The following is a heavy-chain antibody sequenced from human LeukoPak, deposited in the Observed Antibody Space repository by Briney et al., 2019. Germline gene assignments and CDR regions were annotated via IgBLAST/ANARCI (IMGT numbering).Heavy chain of an antibody. CDR2: IYYSGST. V-gene: IGHV4-30-4*08. CDR1: GGSLSSGDYY. D-gene: IGHD2-2*01. Sequence: PSETLSLTCTVSGGSLSSGDYYWSWIRQPPGTGLEWIGYIYYSGSTYYNPSLKSRVTISVDTSKNQFSLKLSSVTATDTAVYYCARHLRAARYCGSSSCYDFDYWGQGTLVTVSS. J-gene: IGHJ4*02. CDR3: ARHLRAARYCGSSSCYDFDY.